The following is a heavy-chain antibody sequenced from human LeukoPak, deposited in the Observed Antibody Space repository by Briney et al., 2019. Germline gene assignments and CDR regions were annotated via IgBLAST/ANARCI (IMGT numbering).Heavy chain of an antibody. V-gene: IGHV4-34*01. CDR3: ARRDYDILTGYLIQDY. Sequence: PSETLSLTCAVYGGSFSGYYWSWIRQPPGKGLEWIGCIYTSGSTNCNPSLKSRVTISVNTSKNQFSLKLSSVTAADTAVYYCARRDYDILTGYLIQDYWGQGTLVTVSS. CDR1: GGSFSGYY. CDR2: IYTSGST. D-gene: IGHD3-9*01. J-gene: IGHJ4*02.